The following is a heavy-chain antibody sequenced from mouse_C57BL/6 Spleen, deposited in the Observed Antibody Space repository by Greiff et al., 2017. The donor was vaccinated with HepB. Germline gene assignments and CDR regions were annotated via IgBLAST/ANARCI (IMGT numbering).Heavy chain of an antibody. CDR3: TREKNYYSNYGYFDV. Sequence: EVKLVESGGGLVKPGGSLKLSCAASGFTFSSYAMSWVRQTPEKRLEWVATISDGGSYTYYPDNVKGRFTISRDNAKNNLYLQMSHLKSEDTAMYYGTREKNYYSNYGYFDVWGTGTTVTVSS. D-gene: IGHD2-5*01. CDR1: GFTFSSYA. CDR2: ISDGGSYT. J-gene: IGHJ1*03. V-gene: IGHV5-4*01.